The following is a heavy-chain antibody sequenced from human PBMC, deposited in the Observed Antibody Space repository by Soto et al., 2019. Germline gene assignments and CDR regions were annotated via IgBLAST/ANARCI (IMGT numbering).Heavy chain of an antibody. CDR3: ARCTLSYYDILTGYHTPGWFDP. CDR1: GYSFTSYW. D-gene: IGHD3-9*01. CDR2: IYPGDSDT. V-gene: IGHV5-51*01. Sequence: GESLKISCKGSGYSFTSYWIGWVRQMPGKGLEWMGIIYPGDSDTRYSPSFQGQVTISADKSISTAYLQWSSLKASDTAMYYCARCTLSYYDILTGYHTPGWFDPWGQGTLVTVSS. J-gene: IGHJ5*02.